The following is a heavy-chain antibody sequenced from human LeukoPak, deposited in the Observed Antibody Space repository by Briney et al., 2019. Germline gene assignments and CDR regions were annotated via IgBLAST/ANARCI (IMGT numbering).Heavy chain of an antibody. V-gene: IGHV4-34*01. D-gene: IGHD3-10*01. CDR3: ARGFGELSLYYFDY. Sequence: SETLSLTCAVYGGSFSGYYWSWIRQPPGKGLEWIGEINHSGSTNYNPSLKSRVTISVDTSKNQFSLKLSSVTAADTAVYYCARGFGELSLYYFDYWGQETLVTVSS. CDR2: INHSGST. CDR1: GGSFSGYY. J-gene: IGHJ4*02.